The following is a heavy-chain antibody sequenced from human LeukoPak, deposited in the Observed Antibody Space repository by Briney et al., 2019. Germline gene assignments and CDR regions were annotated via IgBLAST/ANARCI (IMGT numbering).Heavy chain of an antibody. CDR2: IYYSGST. CDR3: ARDSPASPLGA. Sequence: SETLSLTCTVSGGSISSYYWSWIRQPPGKGLEWIGYIYYSGSTNYNPSLKSRVTISVDTSKNQFSLKLSSVTAADTAVYYCARDSPASPLGAWGQGTLVTVSS. V-gene: IGHV4-59*01. J-gene: IGHJ5*02. D-gene: IGHD3-16*01. CDR1: GGSISSYY.